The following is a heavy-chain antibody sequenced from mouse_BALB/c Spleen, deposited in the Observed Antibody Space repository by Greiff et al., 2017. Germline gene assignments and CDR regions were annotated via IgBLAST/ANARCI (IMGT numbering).Heavy chain of an antibody. J-gene: IGHJ3*01. D-gene: IGHD6-1*01. CDR2: IDPENGDT. CDR3: NVNLSLSY. V-gene: IGHV14-4*02. CDR1: GFNIKDYY. Sequence: EVQLQQSGAELVRSGASVKLSCTASGFNIKDYYMHWVKQRPEQGLEWIGWIDPENGDTEYAPKFQGKATMTADTSSNTAYLQLSSLTSEDTAVYYCNVNLSLSYWGQGTLVTGSA.